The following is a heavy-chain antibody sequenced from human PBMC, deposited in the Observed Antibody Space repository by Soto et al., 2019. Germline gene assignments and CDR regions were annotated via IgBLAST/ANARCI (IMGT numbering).Heavy chain of an antibody. J-gene: IGHJ6*02. CDR3: ARSWGCSSTSCYTYYYGMDV. V-gene: IGHV1-69*06. CDR2: IIPIFGTA. D-gene: IGHD2-2*02. Sequence: GASVKVSCKASGGTFSSYAISWVRQAPGQGLEWMGGIIPIFGTANYAQKFQGRVTITADKSTSTAYMELSSLRSEDTAVYYCARSWGCSSTSCYTYYYGMDVWGQGTTVTV. CDR1: GGTFSSYA.